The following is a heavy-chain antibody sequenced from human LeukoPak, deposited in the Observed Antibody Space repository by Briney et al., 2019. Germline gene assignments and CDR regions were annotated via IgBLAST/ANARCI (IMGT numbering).Heavy chain of an antibody. CDR3: ARGGFCSGADCRGSFDY. J-gene: IGHJ4*02. CDR1: GFTFINYW. CDR2: INNDGGTT. D-gene: IGHD2-15*01. V-gene: IGHV3-74*01. Sequence: PGGSLRLSCAASGFTFINYWMHWVRQAPGEGLVWVSHINNDGGTTTYADSVKGRFTISRDNAKNTLYLHVNSLRAEDTAVYYCARGGFCSGADCRGSFDYWGQGSLVTVSS.